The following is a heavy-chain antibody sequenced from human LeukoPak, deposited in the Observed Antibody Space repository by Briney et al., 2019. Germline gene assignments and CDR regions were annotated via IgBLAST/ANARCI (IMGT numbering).Heavy chain of an antibody. Sequence: PGGSLRLSCAASGFTFSSYWMSWVRQAPGKGLEWVANIKQDGSEKYYVDSVKGRFTISRDNAKNSLYLQMNSLRAEDTAVYYCARRENYDFWSGYFNSYYYYYGMDVWGQGTTVTVSS. CDR2: IKQDGSEK. V-gene: IGHV3-7*03. J-gene: IGHJ6*02. CDR1: GFTFSSYW. CDR3: ARRENYDFWSGYFNSYYYYYGMDV. D-gene: IGHD3-3*01.